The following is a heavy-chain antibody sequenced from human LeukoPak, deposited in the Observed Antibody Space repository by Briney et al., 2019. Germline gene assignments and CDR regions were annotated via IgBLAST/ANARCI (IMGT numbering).Heavy chain of an antibody. Sequence: PGGSLRLSCAASGFTVSNNYMSWVRQAPGKGLEWVSIFIGGSTYYADSVKGRFTISRDNSKNTLYLQMNSLRAEDTAVYYCAARVKDRSGYLGAFDIWGQGTMVTVSS. CDR3: AARVKDRSGYLGAFDI. CDR2: FIGGST. D-gene: IGHD3-22*01. V-gene: IGHV3-66*01. J-gene: IGHJ3*02. CDR1: GFTVSNNY.